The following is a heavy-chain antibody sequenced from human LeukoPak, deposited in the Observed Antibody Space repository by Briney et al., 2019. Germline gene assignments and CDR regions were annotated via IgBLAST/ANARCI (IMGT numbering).Heavy chain of an antibody. D-gene: IGHD1-26*01. Sequence: GGSLRLSCAVSGFSFSNNWMSWVRQAPGKGLEWVGRIKRTIDGGTPDYAAPVKGRFTISRDDSKNTLYLQMNSLETDDTAVYFCTTDPPGAYWGQGTLVAVSS. J-gene: IGHJ4*02. CDR2: IKRTIDGGTP. V-gene: IGHV3-15*01. CDR3: TTDPPGAY. CDR1: GFSFSNNW.